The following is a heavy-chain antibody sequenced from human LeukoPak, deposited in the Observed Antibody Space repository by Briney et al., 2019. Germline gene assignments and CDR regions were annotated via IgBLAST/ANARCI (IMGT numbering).Heavy chain of an antibody. V-gene: IGHV3-15*07. Sequence: PGGSLRLSCAASSLTFSKAWMNWVRQAPGKGLEWVGRMKSKTDGGTTDYAAPVKGRFTISRDDSKNTLYLQMNSLKTEDTAVYYCAGGGGYWGLYYWGQGTLVTVSS. CDR2: MKSKTDGGTT. CDR3: AGGGGYWGLYY. CDR1: SLTFSKAW. D-gene: IGHD1-26*01. J-gene: IGHJ4*02.